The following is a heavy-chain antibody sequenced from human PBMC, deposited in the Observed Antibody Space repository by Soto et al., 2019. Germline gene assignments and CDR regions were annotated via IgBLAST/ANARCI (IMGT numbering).Heavy chain of an antibody. D-gene: IGHD1-26*01. CDR3: AMAGELYYFAS. CDR1: GFTFSHYA. J-gene: IGHJ4*02. Sequence: EVQLLESGGGLVQPGGSLRLSCAASGFTFSHYAMNWVRPDPGKGLEWVSSISSSGSSTSYADSVKGRVTVSTDHSKHILYLEMDNLRVEATAIYDSAMAGELYYFASRVQGTLVSVAS. CDR2: ISSSGSST. V-gene: IGHV3-23*01.